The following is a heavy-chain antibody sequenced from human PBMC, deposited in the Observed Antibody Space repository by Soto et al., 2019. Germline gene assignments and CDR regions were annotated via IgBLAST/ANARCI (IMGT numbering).Heavy chain of an antibody. V-gene: IGHV3-7*01. CDR3: ARALGLWFGEYGDAFDI. J-gene: IGHJ3*02. CDR2: IKQDGSEK. CDR1: GFTFSSYW. Sequence: GGSLRLSCAASGFTFSSYWMSWVRQAPGKGLEWVANIKQDGSEKYYVDSVKGRFTISRDNAKNSLYLQMNSLRAEDTAVYYCARALGLWFGEYGDAFDIWGQGTMVTVSS. D-gene: IGHD3-10*01.